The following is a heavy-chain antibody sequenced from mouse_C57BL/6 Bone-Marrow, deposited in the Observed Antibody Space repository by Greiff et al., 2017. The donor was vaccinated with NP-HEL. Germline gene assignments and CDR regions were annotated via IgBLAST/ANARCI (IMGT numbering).Heavy chain of an antibody. D-gene: IGHD1-1*01. CDR1: GYAFSSSW. CDR3: ARYYYGSRDFDY. J-gene: IGHJ2*01. CDR2: IYPGDGDT. V-gene: IGHV1-82*01. Sequence: QVQLQQSGPELVKPGASVKISCKASGYAFSSSWMNWVKQRPGKGLEWIGRIYPGDGDTNYNGKFKGKATLTADKSSSTAYMQLSSLTSEDSAVYFCARYYYGSRDFDYWGQGTTLTVSS.